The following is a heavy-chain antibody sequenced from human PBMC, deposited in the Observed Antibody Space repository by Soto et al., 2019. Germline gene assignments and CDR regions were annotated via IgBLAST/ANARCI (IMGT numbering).Heavy chain of an antibody. D-gene: IGHD3-3*01. CDR3: ARGQRFSDSFDP. V-gene: IGHV4-4*07. CDR2: IYSSGGT. J-gene: IGHJ5*02. Sequence: SETLSLTCTVSGGAICGYYWTWVRQPAGKGLEWIGRIYSSGGTKYNPSLKRRVDMSLDMSKNQFSLRLSSVTAADTAVYYCARGQRFSDSFDPWGQGTLVTVSS. CDR1: GGAICGYY.